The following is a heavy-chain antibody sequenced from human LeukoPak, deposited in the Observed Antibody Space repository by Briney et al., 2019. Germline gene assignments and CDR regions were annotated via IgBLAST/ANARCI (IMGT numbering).Heavy chain of an antibody. J-gene: IGHJ5*02. D-gene: IGHD2-2*02. CDR2: INHSGST. CDR1: GGSFSGYY. Sequence: SETLSLTCAVYGGSFSGYYWSWIRQPPGKGLEWIGEINHSGSTNYNPSLKSRVTISVDTSKNQFSLKLSSVTAADTAVYYCARGTGGAIVVVPAAIQWFDPWGQGTLVTVSS. V-gene: IGHV4-34*01. CDR3: ARGTGGAIVVVPAAIQWFDP.